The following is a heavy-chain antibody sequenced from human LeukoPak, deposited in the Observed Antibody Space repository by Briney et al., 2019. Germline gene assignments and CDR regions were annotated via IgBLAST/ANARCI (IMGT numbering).Heavy chain of an antibody. V-gene: IGHV6-1*01. J-gene: IGHJ5*02. Sequence: SQTLSLTCAISGDSVSSNSAAWNWIRQSPSRGLEWLGRTYYRSKWHRDYAISVKTRITINPDTSNNQISLQLNSVSPEDTAVYYCARDMAPYYYDSSAYYTGGWFDPWGQGILVTVSS. CDR3: ARDMAPYYYDSSAYYTGGWFDP. D-gene: IGHD3-22*01. CDR2: TYYRSKWHR. CDR1: GDSVSSNSAA.